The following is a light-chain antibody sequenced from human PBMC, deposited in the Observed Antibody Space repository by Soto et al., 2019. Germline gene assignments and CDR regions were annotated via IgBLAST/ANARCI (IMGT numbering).Light chain of an antibody. CDR1: SGHSSYA. V-gene: IGLV4-69*01. J-gene: IGLJ7*01. CDR3: QTWGTGIYV. CDR2: LNRDGTH. Sequence: QSVLTQSPSASASLGASVKLTCTLSSGHSSYAIAWHQQQPEKGPRYLMELNRDGTHSKGDGIPDSVSGSSSGAERYLTIARLESEDEADYYCQTWGTGIYVFGGGTQRTVL.